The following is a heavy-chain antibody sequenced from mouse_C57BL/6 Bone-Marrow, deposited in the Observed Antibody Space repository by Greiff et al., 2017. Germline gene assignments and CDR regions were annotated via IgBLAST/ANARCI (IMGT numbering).Heavy chain of an antibody. D-gene: IGHD1-1*01. V-gene: IGHV7-1*01. CDR1: GFTFSDFY. CDR3: ARDSFYYGSFDY. Sequence: DVMLVESGGGLVQSGRSLRLSCATSGFTFSDFYMEWVRQAPGKGLEWIAASRNKANDYTTESSASVKGRFIVSSDTSQSILYLQMNALRAEDTAIYYCARDSFYYGSFDYWGQGTTLTVSS. CDR2: SRNKANDYTT. J-gene: IGHJ2*01.